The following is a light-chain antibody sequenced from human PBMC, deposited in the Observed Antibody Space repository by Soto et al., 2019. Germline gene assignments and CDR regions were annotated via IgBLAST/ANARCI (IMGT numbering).Light chain of an antibody. J-gene: IGKJ1*01. CDR2: GAS. Sequence: EIVLTQSPGTLSLSPGERATLSCRASQSVSNNYLAWYQQKPGQAPRLLIYGASNRATGIPDRFSGSGSATYFPLIISRLEPEDFAVYYCQQYGSSGTFGQGTKVDIK. V-gene: IGKV3-20*01. CDR3: QQYGSSGT. CDR1: QSVSNNY.